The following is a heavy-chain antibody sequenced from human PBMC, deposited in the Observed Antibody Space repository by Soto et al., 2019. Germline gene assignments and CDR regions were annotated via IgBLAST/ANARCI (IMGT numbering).Heavy chain of an antibody. D-gene: IGHD5-12*01. V-gene: IGHV3-64*01. Sequence: HPGGSLRLSCAASGFTFSSYAMHWVRQAPGKGLEYVSAISSNGGSTYYANSVKGRFTISRDNSKNTLYLQMGSLRAEDMAVYYCARGGYSGFEVWAFDISGQGTMVTVSS. CDR3: ARGGYSGFEVWAFDI. J-gene: IGHJ3*02. CDR1: GFTFSSYA. CDR2: ISSNGGST.